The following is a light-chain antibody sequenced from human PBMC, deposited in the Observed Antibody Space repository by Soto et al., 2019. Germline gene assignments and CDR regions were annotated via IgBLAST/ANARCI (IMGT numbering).Light chain of an antibody. CDR3: LSYADTAYV. CDR2: EVS. J-gene: IGLJ1*01. Sequence: QSALTQPPSASGSPGQSVTISCAGTSSDVGGYNYVSWYQQYPGKVPKLMIYEVSERPSGVPDRFSGSKSGNTAFLTVSGLQAGDEADYYCLSYADTAYVFGTGTKLAVL. V-gene: IGLV2-8*01. CDR1: SSDVGGYNY.